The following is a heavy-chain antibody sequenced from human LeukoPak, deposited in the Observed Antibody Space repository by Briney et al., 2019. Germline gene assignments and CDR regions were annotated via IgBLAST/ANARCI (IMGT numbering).Heavy chain of an antibody. D-gene: IGHD6-13*01. CDR1: GFTFSSYA. Sequence: GASLRLSCAASGFTFSSYAMSWVRQAPGKGLEWVSAISGSGGSTYYADSVKGRFTISRDNSKNTLYLQMNSLRAEDTAVYYCARVAAAAGTNLGWFDPWGQGTLVTVSS. V-gene: IGHV3-23*01. CDR3: ARVAAAAGTNLGWFDP. J-gene: IGHJ5*02. CDR2: ISGSGGST.